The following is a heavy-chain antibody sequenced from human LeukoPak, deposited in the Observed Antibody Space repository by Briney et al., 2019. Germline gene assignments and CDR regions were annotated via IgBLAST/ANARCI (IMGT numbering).Heavy chain of an antibody. CDR1: GGSLSWGGYY. V-gene: IGHV4-31*03. CDR3: ARDSRVSSSYYYGMDA. CDR2: IYYSGRT. Sequence: SQTLSLTCTVSGGSLSWGGYYGSWLRQHPGTGLEWIGYIYYSGRTYYKPSLKSRGTTSVDTSKNQFSLKLSSVTAADTAVYYCARDSRVSSSYYYGMDAWGQGTTVSAS. J-gene: IGHJ6*02. D-gene: IGHD2-2*01.